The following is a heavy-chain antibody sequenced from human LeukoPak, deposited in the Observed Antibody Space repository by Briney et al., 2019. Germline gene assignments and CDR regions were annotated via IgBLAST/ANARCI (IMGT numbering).Heavy chain of an antibody. V-gene: IGHV4-59*01. J-gene: IGHJ4*02. Sequence: SETLSLTCTVSGGSISSYYWSWIRQPPGKGLEWIGYIYYSGSTNYNPSLKSRVTISVDTSKNQFSLKLSSVTAADTAVYYCARARATTKLYYFDYWGQGTLVTASS. CDR1: GGSISSYY. D-gene: IGHD4-17*01. CDR3: ARARATTKLYYFDY. CDR2: IYYSGST.